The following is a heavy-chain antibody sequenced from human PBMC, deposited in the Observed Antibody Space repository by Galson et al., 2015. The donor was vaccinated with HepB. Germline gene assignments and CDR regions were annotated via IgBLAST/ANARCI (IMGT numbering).Heavy chain of an antibody. CDR1: GYTFTGYY. J-gene: IGHJ4*02. CDR3: AREQPGYGGLDY. V-gene: IGHV1-2*02. CDR2: INPNSGGT. D-gene: IGHD4-23*01. Sequence: SVKVSCKASGYTFTGYYMHWVRQAPGQGLEWMGWINPNSGGTNYAQKFQGRVTMTRDTSISTAYMELSRLRSDDTAVYYCAREQPGYGGLDYWGQGTLVTVSS.